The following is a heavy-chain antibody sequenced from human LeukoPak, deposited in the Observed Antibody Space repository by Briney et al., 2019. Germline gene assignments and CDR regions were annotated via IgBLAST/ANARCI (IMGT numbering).Heavy chain of an antibody. CDR3: ARSKDIVVVPAAYEFDY. J-gene: IGHJ4*02. CDR1: GYSFTSYW. V-gene: IGHV5-51*01. D-gene: IGHD2-2*01. Sequence: GESLKISCKGSGYSFTSYWIGWVRQMPGKGLGWMGIIYPGDSDTRYSPSFQGQVTISADKSISTAYLQWSSLKASDTAMYYCARSKDIVVVPAAYEFDYWGQGTLVTVSS. CDR2: IYPGDSDT.